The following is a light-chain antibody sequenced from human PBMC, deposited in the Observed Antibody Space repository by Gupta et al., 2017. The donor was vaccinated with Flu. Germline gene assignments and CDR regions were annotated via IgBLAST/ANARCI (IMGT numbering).Light chain of an antibody. CDR1: QGIDNY. CDR3: LQRTYPLT. CDR2: DAS. Sequence: ERATLSCSGSQGIDNYLAWYQHKPGQAPRLLIYDASNRATGVPARFSCSGSGSDFIFTISSREPEHFAVYYWLQRTYPLTFGGGTKVEIK. J-gene: IGKJ4*01. V-gene: IGKV3-11*01.